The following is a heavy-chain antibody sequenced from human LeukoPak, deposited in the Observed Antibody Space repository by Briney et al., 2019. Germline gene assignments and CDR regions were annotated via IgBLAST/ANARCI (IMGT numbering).Heavy chain of an antibody. Sequence: GASVKVSCKASGYTFTAYYIHWVRQAPGQGLEWMRWINPNSGCTNYAQNFQGMVTMTSDTYTYTTHMELSRLRSDDTAVYYCARSDVVVVTATTHFDYWGQGTLVTVSS. V-gene: IGHV1-2*02. CDR2: INPNSGCT. CDR1: GYTFTAYY. D-gene: IGHD2-15*01. J-gene: IGHJ4*02. CDR3: ARSDVVVVTATTHFDY.